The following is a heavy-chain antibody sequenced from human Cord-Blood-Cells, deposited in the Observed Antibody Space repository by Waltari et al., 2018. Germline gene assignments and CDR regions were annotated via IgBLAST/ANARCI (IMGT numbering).Heavy chain of an antibody. D-gene: IGHD1-26*01. V-gene: IGHV1-69*01. CDR1: GGTFSSYA. CDR2: IIPIFGTA. J-gene: IGHJ4*02. CDR3: ARVLSPNSGSYYFDY. Sequence: QVQLVQSGAEVKTPGSSVKVSCKASGGTFSSYAISWVRQAPGQGLAWMGGIIPIFGTANYAQKFQGRVTITADESPSTAYMELSSLRAEDTTVYYCARVLSPNSGSYYFDYWGQGTLVTVSS.